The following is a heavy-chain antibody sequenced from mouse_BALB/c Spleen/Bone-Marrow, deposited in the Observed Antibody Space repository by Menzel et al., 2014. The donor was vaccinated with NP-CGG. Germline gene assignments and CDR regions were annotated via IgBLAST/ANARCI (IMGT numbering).Heavy chain of an antibody. Sequence: EVKVVESGAELVKPGASVKLSCTASGFNIKDTYMHWAKQRPEQGLEWIGRIDPANGNTKYDPKFQGKATITADTSSNTAYLQLSSLTSEDTAVYYCARNYGYGKSFAYWGQGTLVTVSA. D-gene: IGHD2-2*01. CDR3: ARNYGYGKSFAY. V-gene: IGHV14-3*02. J-gene: IGHJ3*01. CDR2: IDPANGNT. CDR1: GFNIKDTY.